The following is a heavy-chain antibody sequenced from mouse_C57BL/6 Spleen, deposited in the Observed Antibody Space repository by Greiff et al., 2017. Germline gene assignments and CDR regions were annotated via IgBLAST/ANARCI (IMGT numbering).Heavy chain of an antibody. D-gene: IGHD1-1*01. CDR1: GYTFTDYE. Sequence: QVQLKQSGAELVRPGASVTLSCKASGYTFTDYEMHWVKQTPVHGLEWIGAIDPETGGTAYNQKFKGKAILTADTSSSTAYMELRSLTSEDSAVYYCTRPPFDGSSQYYAMDYWGQGTSVTVSS. CDR2: IDPETGGT. V-gene: IGHV1-15*01. J-gene: IGHJ4*01. CDR3: TRPPFDGSSQYYAMDY.